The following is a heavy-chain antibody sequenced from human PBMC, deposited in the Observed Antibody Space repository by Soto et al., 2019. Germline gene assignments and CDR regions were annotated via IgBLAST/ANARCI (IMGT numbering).Heavy chain of an antibody. CDR2: ISSSSSTI. Sequence: EVQLVASGGGLVQPGGSLRLSCAASGFTFSSYSMNWVRQAPGKGLEWVSYISSSSSTIYYADSVKGRFTIARDNSKNSLYLQINSLRDEETAVYYCAREGGNLNWFDPWGQGPLVTVSS. CDR3: AREGGNLNWFDP. CDR1: GFTFSSYS. J-gene: IGHJ5*02. V-gene: IGHV3-48*02. D-gene: IGHD1-26*01.